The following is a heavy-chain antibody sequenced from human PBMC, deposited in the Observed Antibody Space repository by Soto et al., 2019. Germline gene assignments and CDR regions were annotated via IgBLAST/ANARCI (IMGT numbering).Heavy chain of an antibody. CDR2: INPNSGGT. J-gene: IGHJ5*02. D-gene: IGHD2-2*01. V-gene: IGHV1-2*02. CDR1: GYTFTGYY. CDR3: ARAGYCSSTSCCRRWFHX. Sequence: ASVKVSCKASGYTFTGYYMHWVRQAPGQGLEWMGWINPNSGGTNYAQKFQGRVTMTRDTSISTAYMELSRLRSDDTAVYYCARAGYCSSTSCCRRWFHXWGNGPRFTVPX.